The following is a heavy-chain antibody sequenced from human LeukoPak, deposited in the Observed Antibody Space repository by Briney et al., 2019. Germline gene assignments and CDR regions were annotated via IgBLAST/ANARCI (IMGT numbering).Heavy chain of an antibody. Sequence: ASVRVSCKASGYTFTGYYMHWVRQAPGQGLEWMGRINPNSGGTNYAQKFQGRVTMNRDTSISTAYMELSRLRSDDTAVYYCAMSRSAGIVVVVAARTVDWGQGTLVTVSS. V-gene: IGHV1-2*06. CDR2: INPNSGGT. D-gene: IGHD2-15*01. J-gene: IGHJ4*02. CDR1: GYTFTGYY. CDR3: AMSRSAGIVVVVAARTVD.